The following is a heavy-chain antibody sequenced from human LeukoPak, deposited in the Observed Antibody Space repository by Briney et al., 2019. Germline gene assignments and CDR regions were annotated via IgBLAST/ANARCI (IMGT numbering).Heavy chain of an antibody. CDR1: GYTFTGYY. V-gene: IGHV1-2*02. J-gene: IGHJ6*02. CDR3: ARARPTFYGDYGGRLTPTKYYYYGMDV. CDR2: INPNSGGT. Sequence: GASVEVSCKASGYTFTGYYMHWVRQAPGQGLEWMGWINPNSGGTNYAQKFQGRVTMTRDTSTSTVYMELSSLRSEDTAVYYCARARPTFYGDYGGRLTPTKYYYYGMDVWGQGTTVTVSS. D-gene: IGHD4-17*01.